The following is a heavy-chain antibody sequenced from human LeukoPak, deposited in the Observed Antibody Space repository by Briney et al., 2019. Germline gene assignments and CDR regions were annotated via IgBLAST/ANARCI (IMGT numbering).Heavy chain of an antibody. J-gene: IGHJ4*02. CDR3: SRGGLHLTFDWLSPSDY. D-gene: IGHD3-9*01. V-gene: IGHV3-30*04. Sequence: GGSLRPSCAASGFTFSTLAMRWVRQAAGKGLEWVAVISLEGSNNYYSDSGKGRFSIARDNSKNTLYLRVNSLIAEDTAIYYCSRGGLHLTFDWLSPSDYWGQGTMVTVSS. CDR2: ISLEGSNN. CDR1: GFTFSTLA.